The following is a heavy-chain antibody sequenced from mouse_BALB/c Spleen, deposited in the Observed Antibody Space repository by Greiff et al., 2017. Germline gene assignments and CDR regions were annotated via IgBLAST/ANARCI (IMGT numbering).Heavy chain of an antibody. CDR1: GYTFTSYW. Sequence: VKLMESGAELARPGASVKLSCKASGYTFTSYWMQWVKQRPGQGLEWIGAIYPGDGDTRYTQKFKGKATLTADKSSSTAYMQLSSLASEDSAVYYCARGYGNYEAYWGQGTLVTVSA. D-gene: IGHD2-10*02. V-gene: IGHV1-87*01. J-gene: IGHJ3*01. CDR3: ARGYGNYEAY. CDR2: IYPGDGDT.